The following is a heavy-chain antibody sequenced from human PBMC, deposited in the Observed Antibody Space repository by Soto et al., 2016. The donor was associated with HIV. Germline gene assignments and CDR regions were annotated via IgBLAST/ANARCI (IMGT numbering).Heavy chain of an antibody. J-gene: IGHJ4*02. D-gene: IGHD5-12*01. CDR1: GYTFTSYG. CDR2: ISAYNGNT. Sequence: QVQLVQSGAEVKKPGASVKVSCKAPGYTFTSYGLSWVRQAPGQGLEWMGRISAYNGNTNYAQKLQGRVTMTTDTSTSTAYMELRSLRSDDTAVYYCAFLSDSGYEHGGXYWGQGTLVTVSS. V-gene: IGHV1-18*01. CDR3: AFLSDSGYEHGGXY.